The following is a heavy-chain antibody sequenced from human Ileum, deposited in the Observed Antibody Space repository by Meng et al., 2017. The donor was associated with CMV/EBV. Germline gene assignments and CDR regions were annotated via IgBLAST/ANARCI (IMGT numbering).Heavy chain of an antibody. D-gene: IGHD5/OR15-5a*01. CDR3: TRGFSIIVSGNWFDP. Sequence: SGDTFTDYDMHWVRQAPGQRLEWMGWINPNSGGTTPAQKFQGRVTMTRDTSISTAYMELSSLRSDDTAVYFCTRGFSIIVSGNWFDPWGQGTLVTVSS. J-gene: IGHJ5*02. V-gene: IGHV1-2*02. CDR2: INPNSGGT. CDR1: GDTFTDYD.